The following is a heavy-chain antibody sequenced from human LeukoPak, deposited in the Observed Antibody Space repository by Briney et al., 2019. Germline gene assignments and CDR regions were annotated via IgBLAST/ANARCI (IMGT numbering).Heavy chain of an antibody. V-gene: IGHV3-23*01. CDR1: GFTFSSYA. CDR3: AKNSSGRGIFDY. D-gene: IGHD6-19*01. CDR2: ISGSGGST. J-gene: IGHJ4*02. Sequence: GSLRLSCAASGFTFSSYAMSWVRQAPGKGLEWVSAISGSGGSTYYADSVKGRFTISRDNSKNTLYLQMNSLRAEDTAVYYCAKNSSGRGIFDYWGQGTLVTVSS.